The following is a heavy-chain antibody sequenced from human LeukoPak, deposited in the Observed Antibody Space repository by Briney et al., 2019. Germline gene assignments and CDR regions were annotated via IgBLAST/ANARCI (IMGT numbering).Heavy chain of an antibody. CDR3: ARDYGGNSDAFDI. CDR2: ISAYNGDT. D-gene: IGHD4-23*01. V-gene: IGHV1-18*01. J-gene: IGHJ3*02. Sequence: PWASVKVSCKASGYTFTRYGISWVRQAPGQGLEWMGWISAYNGDTNYAQKVQGRVTMTTDTSTSTAHMELRSLRSDDTAVYYCARDYGGNSDAFDIWGQGTMVTVSS. CDR1: GYTFTRYG.